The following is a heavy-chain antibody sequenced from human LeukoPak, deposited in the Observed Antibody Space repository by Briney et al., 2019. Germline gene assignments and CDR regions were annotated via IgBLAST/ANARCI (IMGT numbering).Heavy chain of an antibody. J-gene: IGHJ6*03. CDR2: IYYSGST. V-gene: IGHV4-39*01. CDR1: GGSISSSSYY. Sequence: SETLSLTCTVSGGSISSSSYYWGWIRQPPGKGLEWIGSIYYSGSTYYNPSLKSRVTISVDTSKNQFSLKLSSVTAADTAVYYCARVSTNQVYYYYMDVWGRGTTVTVSS. CDR3: ARVSTNQVYYYYMDV.